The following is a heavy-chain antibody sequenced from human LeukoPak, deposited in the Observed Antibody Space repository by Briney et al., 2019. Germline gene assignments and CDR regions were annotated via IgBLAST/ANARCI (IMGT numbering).Heavy chain of an antibody. Sequence: ASVKVSCKASGYTFTSYYMHWVRQAPGQGLEWMGIINPSGGSTSYAQKFQGRVTMTRDTSTSTVYMELSSLRSEDTAVYYCARGPTPGAYYYDSNGPDYWGQGTLVTVSS. V-gene: IGHV1-46*01. CDR2: INPSGGST. J-gene: IGHJ4*02. CDR3: ARGPTPGAYYYDSNGPDY. D-gene: IGHD3-22*01. CDR1: GYTFTSYY.